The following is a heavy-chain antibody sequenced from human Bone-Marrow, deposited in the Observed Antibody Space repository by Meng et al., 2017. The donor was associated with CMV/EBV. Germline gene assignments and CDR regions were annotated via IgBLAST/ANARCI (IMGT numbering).Heavy chain of an antibody. CDR1: GFNFGDYV. CDR2: ISYDGSNK. V-gene: IGHV3-30-3*01. D-gene: IGHD3-10*01. CDR3: AKDARSVGSGTYYEVNYLDY. J-gene: IGHJ4*02. Sequence: GESLKISCRPSGFNFGDYVMSWVRQAPGKGLEWVAVISYDGSNKYYADSVKGRFTISRDNSKNTLYLQKNSLRADDTAVYYCAKDARSVGSGTYYEVNYLDYWGQGTPVTVSS.